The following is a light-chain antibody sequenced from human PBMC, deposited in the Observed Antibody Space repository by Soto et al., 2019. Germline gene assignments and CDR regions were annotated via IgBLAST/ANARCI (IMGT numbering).Light chain of an antibody. V-gene: IGLV2-23*02. CDR1: SSDVGSYNL. CDR2: EVT. CDR3: CSYAGSNTFVI. Sequence: QSALTQPASVSGSPGQSITISCTGTSSDVGSYNLVSWYQQHPGKAPKLMIYEVTKRPSGVSNRFSGSKSDNTASLTISGLQAEDEADYHCCSYAGSNTFVIFGGGTKLTVL. J-gene: IGLJ2*01.